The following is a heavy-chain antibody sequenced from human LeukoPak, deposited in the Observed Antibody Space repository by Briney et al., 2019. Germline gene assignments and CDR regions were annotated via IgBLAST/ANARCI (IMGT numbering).Heavy chain of an antibody. CDR3: TRTYYSSSSDY. Sequence: GGSLRLSCGASGFTFSNYWMHWVRQAPGKGLVWVSRINNDGSSTNYADSVKGRFTISRDNAKNTLYLQMNSLRAEDTAMYYCTRTYYSSSSDYWGQGTLVTVSS. CDR2: INNDGSST. CDR1: GFTFSNYW. V-gene: IGHV3-74*01. J-gene: IGHJ4*02. D-gene: IGHD6-6*01.